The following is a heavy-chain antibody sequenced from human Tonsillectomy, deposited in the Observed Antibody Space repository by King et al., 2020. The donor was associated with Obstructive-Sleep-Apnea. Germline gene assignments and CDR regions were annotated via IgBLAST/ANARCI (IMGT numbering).Heavy chain of an antibody. CDR1: GTSISDYY. D-gene: IGHD5-12*01. Sequence: VQLQESGPGLVKPSETLSLTCTVSGTSISDYYWCWIRQPPGKGLEWIGYMYYSGNTNFNPSLKSRVTISADTSKIQFSLRLSSVTAADTAVYYCARHRGVEDYGGYGDYFDYWGQGTLVTVSS. CDR3: ARHRGVEDYGGYGDYFDY. V-gene: IGHV4-59*08. CDR2: MYYSGNT. J-gene: IGHJ4*02.